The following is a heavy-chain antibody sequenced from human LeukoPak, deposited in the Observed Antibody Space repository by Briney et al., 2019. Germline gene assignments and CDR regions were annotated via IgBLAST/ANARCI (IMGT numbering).Heavy chain of an antibody. D-gene: IGHD1-26*01. Sequence: GGSLRLSCAASGFTFSSYAMSWVRQAPGKGLEWVSAISGRGGSTYYADSVKGRFTISRDNAKNSLYLQMNSLRAEDTAVYYCARDTAGADYWGQGTLVTVSS. CDR1: GFTFSSYA. CDR3: ARDTAGADY. V-gene: IGHV3-23*01. CDR2: ISGRGGST. J-gene: IGHJ4*02.